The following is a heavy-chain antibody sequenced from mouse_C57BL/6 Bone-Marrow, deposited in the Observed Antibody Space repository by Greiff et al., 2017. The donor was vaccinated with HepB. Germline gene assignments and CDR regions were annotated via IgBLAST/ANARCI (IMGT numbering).Heavy chain of an antibody. V-gene: IGHV1-64*01. D-gene: IGHD6-5*01. CDR3: ARPPKPIWYFDV. CDR1: GYTFTSYW. Sequence: QVQLQQPGAELVKPGASVKLSCKASGYTFTSYWMHWVKQRPGQGLEWIGMIHPNSGSTNYNEKFKSKATLTVDKSSSTADMQLSSLTSEDSAVYYCARPPKPIWYFDVWGTGTTVTVSS. CDR2: IHPNSGST. J-gene: IGHJ1*03.